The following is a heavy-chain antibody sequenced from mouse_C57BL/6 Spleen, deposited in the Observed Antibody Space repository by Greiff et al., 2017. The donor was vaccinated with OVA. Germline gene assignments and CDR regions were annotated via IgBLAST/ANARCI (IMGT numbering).Heavy chain of an antibody. CDR3: ARSEIAY. J-gene: IGHJ3*01. Sequence: QVQLKQPGAELVKPGASVKLSCKASGYTFTSYWMQWVKQRPGQGLEWIGEIDPSDSYTNYNQKFKGKATLTVDTSSSTAYMQLSSLTSEDSAVYYCARSEIAYWGQGTLVTVSA. CDR2: IDPSDSYT. V-gene: IGHV1-50*01. CDR1: GYTFTSYW.